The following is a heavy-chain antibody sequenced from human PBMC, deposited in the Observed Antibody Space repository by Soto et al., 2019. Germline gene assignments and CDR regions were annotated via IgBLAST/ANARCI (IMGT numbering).Heavy chain of an antibody. CDR3: AGGDWMDY. CDR2: IYYSGST. Sequence: SETLSLTCTVSGGSISSYYWSWIRQPPGKGLEWIGYIYYSGSTNYNPSLKSRVTISVDTSKNQFSLKLSSVTAADTAVYYCAGGDWMDYWGKGTLVTVPS. J-gene: IGHJ4*02. V-gene: IGHV4-59*01. D-gene: IGHD1-1*01. CDR1: GGSISSYY.